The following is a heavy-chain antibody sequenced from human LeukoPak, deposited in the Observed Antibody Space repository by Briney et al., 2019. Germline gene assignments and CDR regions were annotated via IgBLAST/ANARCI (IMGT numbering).Heavy chain of an antibody. CDR2: ISWNSGSI. J-gene: IGHJ4*02. CDR3: AKDISPNSYGIDY. D-gene: IGHD5-18*01. CDR1: GFTFDDYA. Sequence: PGGSLRLSCAASGFTFDDYAMHWVRQAPGKGLEWVSGISWNSGSIGYADSVKGRFAISRDNAKNSLYLQMNRLRAEDMALYYCAKDISPNSYGIDYWGQGTLVTVSS. V-gene: IGHV3-9*03.